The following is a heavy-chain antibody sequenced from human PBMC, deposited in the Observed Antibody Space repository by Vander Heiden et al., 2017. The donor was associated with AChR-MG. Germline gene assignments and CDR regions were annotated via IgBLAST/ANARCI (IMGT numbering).Heavy chain of an antibody. Sequence: EVQLVESGGGLVKPGGSLRLSCAASGFTFSTYSMNWVRQAPGKGLEWVSSISSSSSYIYYADSVKGRFTISRDNAKNSLYLQMNSLRAEDTAVYYCARDKSGSFLSGMDVWGQGTTVTVSS. V-gene: IGHV3-21*01. CDR2: ISSSSSYI. D-gene: IGHD3-10*01. J-gene: IGHJ6*02. CDR1: GFTFSTYS. CDR3: ARDKSGSFLSGMDV.